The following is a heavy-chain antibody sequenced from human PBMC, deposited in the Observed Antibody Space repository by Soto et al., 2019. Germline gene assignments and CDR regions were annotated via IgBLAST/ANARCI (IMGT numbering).Heavy chain of an antibody. CDR1: GDTFTSYG. CDR2: ISAYNGNT. J-gene: IGHJ3*02. V-gene: IGHV1-18*01. Sequence: ASVKVSCKASGDTFTSYGISWVRQAPGQGLEWMGWISAYNGNTNYAQKLQGRVTMTTDTSTSTAYMELRSLRSDDTAVYYCEKDHIVLMVYAIEDAFDIWGQGTMVTVSS. D-gene: IGHD2-8*01. CDR3: EKDHIVLMVYAIEDAFDI.